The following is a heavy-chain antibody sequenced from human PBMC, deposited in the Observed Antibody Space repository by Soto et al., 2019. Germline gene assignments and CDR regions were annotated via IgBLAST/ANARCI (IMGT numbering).Heavy chain of an antibody. Sequence: EVQLLESGRGLVQPGGSLRLSCAASGFTFSSYAMTWVRQAPGKGLAWVSRISDGGTSTYYADSVKGRFTISRDNSKNTLYLQMNSLRAEDTAVYYCAKGWYAFDYWGQGTLVTVSS. CDR2: ISDGGTST. CDR3: AKGWYAFDY. D-gene: IGHD6-19*01. V-gene: IGHV3-23*01. CDR1: GFTFSSYA. J-gene: IGHJ4*02.